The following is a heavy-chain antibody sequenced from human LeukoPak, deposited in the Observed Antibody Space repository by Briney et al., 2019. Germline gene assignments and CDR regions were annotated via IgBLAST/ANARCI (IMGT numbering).Heavy chain of an antibody. Sequence: ASVKVSCMASGYTFTTYYMHWARQAPGQGLEWMGIIDPSGGSTSYAQKFQGRVTMTRDTSTSTVYMELSSLRSDDTAVYYCARLSQQTFDIWGQGTVVTVSS. CDR2: IDPSGGST. CDR1: GYTFTTYY. V-gene: IGHV1-46*01. J-gene: IGHJ3*02. CDR3: ARLSQQTFDI.